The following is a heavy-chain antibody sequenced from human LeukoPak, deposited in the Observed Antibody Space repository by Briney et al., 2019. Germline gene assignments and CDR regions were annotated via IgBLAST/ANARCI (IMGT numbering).Heavy chain of an antibody. CDR2: IYPGDSAT. J-gene: IGHJ4*02. CDR1: GYSFTNNW. Sequence: GESLKISCKGSGYSFTNNWIAWVRQMPGKGLEWMGIIYPGDSATRYSPSFQGQVTISADKSFNTAYLQWGSLKASDTAMYYCARRGDWNQFCFDYWGPGTLVTVSS. CDR3: ARRGDWNQFCFDY. V-gene: IGHV5-51*01. D-gene: IGHD1-1*01.